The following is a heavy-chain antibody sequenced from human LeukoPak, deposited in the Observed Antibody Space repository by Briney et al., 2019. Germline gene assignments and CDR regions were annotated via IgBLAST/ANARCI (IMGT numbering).Heavy chain of an antibody. Sequence: GGSLRLSCAASGFTFSSYAMSWVRQAPGKGLEWVSAISSSGGSTYYADSVKGRFTISRDNSKNTLYLQMNSLRAEDTAVYYCAKRTIMFGGVIVSYDSWGQGTLVTVSS. D-gene: IGHD3-16*02. CDR1: GFTFSSYA. CDR2: ISSSGGST. V-gene: IGHV3-23*01. J-gene: IGHJ4*02. CDR3: AKRTIMFGGVIVSYDS.